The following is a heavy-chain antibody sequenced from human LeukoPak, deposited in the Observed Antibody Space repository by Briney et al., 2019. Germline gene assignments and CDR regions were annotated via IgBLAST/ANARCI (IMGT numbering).Heavy chain of an antibody. J-gene: IGHJ4*02. CDR1: GDSISTSSYY. Sequence: SETLSLTCTVSGDSISTSSYYWGWIRQPPGKGLEWLGSIYYSGSTYYNPSLKSRVTISVDTSKNQFSLNLYSVTAADTAVFYCARSYYYDYRQIDYWGQGTLVTVS. CDR2: IYYSGST. V-gene: IGHV4-39*01. CDR3: ARSYYYDYRQIDY. D-gene: IGHD3-22*01.